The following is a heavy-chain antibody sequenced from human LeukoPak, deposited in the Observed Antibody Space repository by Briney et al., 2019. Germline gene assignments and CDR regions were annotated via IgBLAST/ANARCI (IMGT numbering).Heavy chain of an antibody. CDR2: IKQDGSEK. J-gene: IGHJ4*02. CDR1: GFTISSYW. V-gene: IGHV3-7*03. Sequence: PGGSLRLSCAASGFTISSYWMSWVRQAPGKGLEWVANIKQDGSEKYYVDSMKGRFTISRDNAKNSLYLQMNSLRAEDTAVYYCARGGRLLRYFDWLPPSAFDYWGQGTQVTVSS. D-gene: IGHD3-9*01. CDR3: ARGGRLLRYFDWLPPSAFDY.